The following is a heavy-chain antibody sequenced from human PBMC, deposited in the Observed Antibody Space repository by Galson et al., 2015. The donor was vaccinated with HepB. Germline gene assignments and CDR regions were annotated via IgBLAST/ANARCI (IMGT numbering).Heavy chain of an antibody. Sequence: SLRLSCAASGFTVSSNYMSWVRQAPGKGLEWVSVIYSGGSTYYADSVKGRFTISRDNSKNTLYLQMNSLRAEDTAVYYCARGSGSYSRAHNAFDIWGQGTMVTVSS. V-gene: IGHV3-53*01. J-gene: IGHJ3*02. CDR3: ARGSGSYSRAHNAFDI. D-gene: IGHD1-26*01. CDR1: GFTVSSNY. CDR2: IYSGGST.